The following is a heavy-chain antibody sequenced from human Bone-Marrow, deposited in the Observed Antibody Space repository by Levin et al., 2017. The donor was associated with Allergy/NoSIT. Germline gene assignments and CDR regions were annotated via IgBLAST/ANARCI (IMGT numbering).Heavy chain of an antibody. J-gene: IGHJ4*02. CDR3: ARTKYYDYVWGSYRSYYFDY. D-gene: IGHD3-16*02. CDR1: GGSISSGGYY. CDR2: IYYSGST. V-gene: IGHV4-31*03. Sequence: SETLSLTCTVSGGSISSGGYYWSWIRQHPGKGLEWIGYIYYSGSTYYNPSLKSRVTISVDTSKNQFSLKLSSVTAADTAVYYCARTKYYDYVWGSYRSYYFDYWGQGTLVTVSS.